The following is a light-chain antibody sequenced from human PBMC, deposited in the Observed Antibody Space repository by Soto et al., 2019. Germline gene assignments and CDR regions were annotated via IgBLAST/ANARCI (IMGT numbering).Light chain of an antibody. CDR3: QHYDSARWT. Sequence: EIVLTQYPGTLSLSPGGRATLSCRASQSISSTSLTWYHQQPGQAPRLLNYDESRRATGIPDRFSGSGSGTDFSLTISRLAQEDFAVYYCQHYDSARWTFGLGTKVEIK. CDR2: DES. V-gene: IGKV3-20*01. CDR1: QSISSTS. J-gene: IGKJ1*01.